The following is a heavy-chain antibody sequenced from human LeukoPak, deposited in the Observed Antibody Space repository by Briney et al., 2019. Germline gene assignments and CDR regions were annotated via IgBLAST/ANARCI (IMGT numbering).Heavy chain of an antibody. D-gene: IGHD2-2*01. CDR3: VKDFLHGPHIEPVGSVGPFDY. V-gene: IGHV3-30-3*01. Sequence: GGSLRLSRAASGFTFSSYAMHWVRQAPGKGLEWVAVISYDGSNKYYADSVKGRFTISRDNSKNTLYFQMNSLRAEDTAVYYCVKDFLHGPHIEPVGSVGPFDYWGQGTLVTVSS. CDR1: GFTFSSYA. J-gene: IGHJ4*02. CDR2: ISYDGSNK.